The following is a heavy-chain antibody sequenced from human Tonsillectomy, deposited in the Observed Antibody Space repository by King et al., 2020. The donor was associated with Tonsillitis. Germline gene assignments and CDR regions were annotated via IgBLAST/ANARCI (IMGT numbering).Heavy chain of an antibody. CDR1: GFTFSYYC. D-gene: IGHD2-2*01. CDR3: AKDRGYCSTTSCHSLY. J-gene: IGHJ4*02. CDR2: VAYDGSKK. Sequence: VQLVESGGGVVQPGRSLRLSCATSGFTFSYYCIHWVRQAPGKGLEWVALVAYDGSKKYKSDSVKGRFTISRDNSKNTLYLQMNSLRTEDTAVYYCAKDRGYCSTTSCHSLYWGQGTLVTVSS. V-gene: IGHV3-30*18.